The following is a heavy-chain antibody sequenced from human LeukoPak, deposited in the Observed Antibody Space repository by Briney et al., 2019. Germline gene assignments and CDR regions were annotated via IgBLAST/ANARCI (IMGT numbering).Heavy chain of an antibody. J-gene: IGHJ4*02. D-gene: IGHD2-8*01. CDR3: AKDGLMRFLDY. CDR2: ISNDGNNK. CDR1: GFIFSSLE. V-gene: IGHV3-30*18. Sequence: PGGSLRLSCALSGFIFSSLEVYCAPQAPGKGVVGGAVISNDGNNKQYADSVKGRFTISRDNSKNTLYLQMNSLRVYDTAVYHCAKDGLMRFLDYWGQGTLVTVSS.